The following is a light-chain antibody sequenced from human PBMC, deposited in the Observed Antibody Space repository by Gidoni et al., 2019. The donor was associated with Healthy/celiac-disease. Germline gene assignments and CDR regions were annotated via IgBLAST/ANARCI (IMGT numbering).Light chain of an antibody. J-gene: IGKJ5*01. CDR2: AAS. CDR1: QGISSG. CDR3: QQANSFPIT. V-gene: IGKV1-12*01. Sequence: DIQMTQSPSSVSASVGDRVTITCRASQGISSGLAWYQQKPGKAPKLLIYAASRLQSGGPARFSGSGSGKDFTLTSSRLQPEDFATYYCQQANSFPITFGQGTRLEIK.